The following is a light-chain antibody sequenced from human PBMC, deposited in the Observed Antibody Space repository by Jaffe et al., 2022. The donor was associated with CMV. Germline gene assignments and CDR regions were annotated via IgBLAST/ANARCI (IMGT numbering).Light chain of an antibody. V-gene: IGKV3-20*01. CDR1: QSITSSY. CDR2: GAS. CDR3: HQYGSAPYS. Sequence: EIVLTQSPGTLSLSPGERATLSCRASQSITSSYLAWYQLKPGQAPRLLIYGASSRAPGIPDRFSGSGSGTDFTLTISRLEPEDFAVYYCHQYGSAPYSFGQGTKLEI. J-gene: IGKJ2*03.